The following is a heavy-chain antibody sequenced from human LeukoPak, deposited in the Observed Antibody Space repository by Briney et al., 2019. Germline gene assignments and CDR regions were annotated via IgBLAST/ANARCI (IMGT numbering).Heavy chain of an antibody. CDR3: ASSHYYDSSGYYPIYYMDV. CDR1: GGSFSGYY. D-gene: IGHD3-22*01. V-gene: IGHV4-34*01. J-gene: IGHJ6*03. Sequence: SETLSLTCAVYGGSFSGYYWSWIRQPPGKGLEWIGEINHSGSTNHNPSLKSRVTISVDTSKNQFSLKLSSVTAADTAVYYCASSHYYDSSGYYPIYYMDVWGKGTTVTVSS. CDR2: INHSGST.